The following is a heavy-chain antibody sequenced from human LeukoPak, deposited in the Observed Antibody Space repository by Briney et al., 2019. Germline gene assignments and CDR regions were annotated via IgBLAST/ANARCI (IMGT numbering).Heavy chain of an antibody. J-gene: IGHJ4*02. D-gene: IGHD1-26*01. CDR2: ISPHNGNT. V-gene: IGHV1-18*01. Sequence: VASVKVSCKTSGYTFSSYDYGIGWVRHAPGQGLEWMASISPHNGNTKYAQKLQGRVTVTTDTSTTTAYMELRSLRSDDTAVYYCTRDRNRSGSQNYWGQGTLVTVSS. CDR3: TRDRNRSGSQNY. CDR1: GYTFSSYD.